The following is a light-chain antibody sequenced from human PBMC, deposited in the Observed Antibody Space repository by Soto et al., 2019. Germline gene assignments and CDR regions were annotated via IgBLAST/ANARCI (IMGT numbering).Light chain of an antibody. Sequence: QSALTQPRSVSGSPGQSVTISCTGTSSDVGRYNFVSWYQQHPDKAPKLMIYYVIKRPSGVPDRFSGSKSGNTASLTIYGLHAEDEADYHCCSYAGSYTHVFGTGTKVTVL. CDR3: CSYAGSYTHV. CDR1: SSDVGRYNF. J-gene: IGLJ1*01. CDR2: YVI. V-gene: IGLV2-11*01.